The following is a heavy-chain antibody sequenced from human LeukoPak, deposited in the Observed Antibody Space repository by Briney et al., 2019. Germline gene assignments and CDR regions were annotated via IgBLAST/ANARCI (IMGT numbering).Heavy chain of an antibody. J-gene: IGHJ4*02. V-gene: IGHV4-4*02. CDR2: IYHSGST. Sequence: PSETLSLTCAVSGGSISSSNWWSWVGQPPGQGRGGMGEIYHSGSTNYNPSLKSRVTISVDKSKNQFSLKLSSVTAADTAVYYCATTSLYCSSTSCPWHYWGQGTLVTVSS. CDR3: ATTSLYCSSTSCPWHY. CDR1: GGSISSSNW. D-gene: IGHD2-2*01.